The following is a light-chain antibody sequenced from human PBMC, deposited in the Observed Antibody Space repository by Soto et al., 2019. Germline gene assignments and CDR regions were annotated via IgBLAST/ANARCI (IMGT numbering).Light chain of an antibody. Sequence: DIQMTQSPSTPAATVGDRVTIPWRASQSISVWLAWYQQKAGKAPNLLIYKASRLESGVPSRFSGSGSETEFTLTISGLQPGDSATYYCQQYNSYSPTFGQGTKVDIK. CDR3: QQYNSYSPT. CDR1: QSISVW. CDR2: KAS. V-gene: IGKV1-5*03. J-gene: IGKJ1*01.